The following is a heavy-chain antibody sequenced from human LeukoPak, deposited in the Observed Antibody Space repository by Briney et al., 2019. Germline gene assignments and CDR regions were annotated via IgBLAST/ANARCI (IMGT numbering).Heavy chain of an antibody. CDR2: ISAYNGNR. D-gene: IGHD5-12*01. CDR3: ARGRDGYNPTADY. CDR1: IYTFTNYG. J-gene: IGHJ4*02. V-gene: IGHV1-18*01. Sequence: ASVKVSCKASIYTFTNYGISCVRQAPGQGLEGRGWISAYNGNRNNEQKLKGRVTMTTDTSTSTAYMELRSLRSDDTAVYYCARGRDGYNPTADYWGEGTLVTVSS.